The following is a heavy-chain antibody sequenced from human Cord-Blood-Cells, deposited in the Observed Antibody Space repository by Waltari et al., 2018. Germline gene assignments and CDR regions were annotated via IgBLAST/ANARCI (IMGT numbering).Heavy chain of an antibody. J-gene: IGHJ4*02. V-gene: IGHV4-39*01. D-gene: IGHD6-6*01. Sequence: QLQLQESGPGLVKPSETLSLTCPVSGGSISSSSYYWGWIRQPPGKGLEWIGSIYYSGSTYYNPSLKSRVTISVDTSKNQFSLKLSSVTAADTAVYYCARRRQLVGLFDYWGQGTLVTVSS. CDR3: ARRRQLVGLFDY. CDR2: IYYSGST. CDR1: GGSISSSSYY.